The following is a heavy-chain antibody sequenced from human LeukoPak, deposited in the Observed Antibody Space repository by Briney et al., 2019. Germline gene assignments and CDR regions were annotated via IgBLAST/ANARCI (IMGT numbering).Heavy chain of an antibody. CDR3: ARGEVWFHP. Sequence: AVNVSFKSSGCTFSSYAISWVRLAPGPGLGWLGGMSPIFSTANDAQKFQGRVTITTDESTSTAYMELSSLRSEDTALYYCARGEVWFHPWGQGTLVTVSS. CDR2: MSPIFSTA. J-gene: IGHJ5*02. V-gene: IGHV1-69*05. CDR1: GCTFSSYA. D-gene: IGHD1-26*01.